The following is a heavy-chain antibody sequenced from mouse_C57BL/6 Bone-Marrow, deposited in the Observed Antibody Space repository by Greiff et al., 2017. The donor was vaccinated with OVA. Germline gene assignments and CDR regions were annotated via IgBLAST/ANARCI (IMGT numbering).Heavy chain of an antibody. J-gene: IGHJ3*01. V-gene: IGHV5-17*01. Sequence: EVKLMESGGGLVKPGGSLKLSCAASGFTFSDYGMHWVRQAPEKGLEWVAYISSGSSTIYYADTVKGRFTISRDNAKNTLFLQMTSLRSEDTAMYYCAKLFWFAYWGQGTLVTVSA. CDR3: AKLFWFAY. CDR1: GFTFSDYG. CDR2: ISSGSSTI.